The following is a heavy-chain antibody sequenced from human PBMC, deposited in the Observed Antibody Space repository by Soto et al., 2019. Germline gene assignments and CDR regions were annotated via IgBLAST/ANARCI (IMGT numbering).Heavy chain of an antibody. J-gene: IGHJ3*02. CDR3: ARDHHRIAVAGTDDFDS. Sequence: QVQLVQSGAEVKKPGASVKVSCKASGYTFTSYGISWVRQAPGQGLEWMGWISAYNGNTNYAQKLQGRVTMTTDTSTSTAYMELRSLRSDYTAVYYGARDHHRIAVAGTDDFDSWGQGTMVTVSS. CDR1: GYTFTSYG. D-gene: IGHD6-19*01. CDR2: ISAYNGNT. V-gene: IGHV1-18*01.